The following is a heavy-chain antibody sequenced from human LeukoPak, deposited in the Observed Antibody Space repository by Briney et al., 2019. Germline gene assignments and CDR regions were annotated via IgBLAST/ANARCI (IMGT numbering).Heavy chain of an antibody. CDR1: GGSFSGYY. V-gene: IGHV4-34*01. CDR3: ARDRRGYDILTGYYTHNWFDP. J-gene: IGHJ5*02. CDR2: INHSGST. D-gene: IGHD3-9*01. Sequence: SETLSLTCAVYGGSFSGYYWSWIRQPPGKGLEWIGEINHSGSTNYNPSLKSRVTISVDTSKNQFSLKLSSVTAADTAVYYCARDRRGYDILTGYYTHNWFDPWGQGTLVTVSS.